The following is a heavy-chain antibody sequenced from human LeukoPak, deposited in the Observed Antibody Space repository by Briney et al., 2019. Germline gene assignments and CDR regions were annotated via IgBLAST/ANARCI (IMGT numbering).Heavy chain of an antibody. J-gene: IGHJ4*02. CDR1: GYTFTSYD. CDR2: MNPNSGNT. CDR3: ARGKSSSGGWNY. D-gene: IGHD2-15*01. V-gene: IGHV1-8*01. Sequence: EASVKVSCKASGYTFTSYDINWVRQATGQGLEWMGWMNPNSGNTGYAQKFQGRVTMTRNTSISTAYMELSSLRSEDTAVYYCARGKSSSGGWNYWGQGTLVTVSS.